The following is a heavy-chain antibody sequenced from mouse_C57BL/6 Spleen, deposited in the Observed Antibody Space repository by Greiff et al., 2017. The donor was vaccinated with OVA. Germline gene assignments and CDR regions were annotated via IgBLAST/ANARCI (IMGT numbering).Heavy chain of an antibody. V-gene: IGHV1-64*01. CDR2: IHPNSGST. J-gene: IGHJ2*01. CDR3: AREWEEYYFDY. Sequence: QVHVKQPGAELVKPGASVKLSCKASGYTFTSYWMHWVKQRPGQGLEWIGMIHPNSGSTNYNEKFKSKATLTVDKSSSTAYMQLSSLTSEDSAVYYCAREWEEYYFDYWGQGTTLTVSS. CDR1: GYTFTSYW. D-gene: IGHD4-1*01.